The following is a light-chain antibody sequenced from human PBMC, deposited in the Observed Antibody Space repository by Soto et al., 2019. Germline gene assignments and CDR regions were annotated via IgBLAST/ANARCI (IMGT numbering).Light chain of an antibody. CDR2: GAS. CDR3: QQYGGSGT. Sequence: EIVLTQSPGTLSLSPGERATLSCRASQSVSNNYLAWYQQKPGQAPRLLIYGASNRATGIPDRFSGSGSGTDCTLTISRLEPEYFAVYYWQQYGGSGTFGQGTKVEIK. CDR1: QSVSNNY. V-gene: IGKV3-20*01. J-gene: IGKJ1*01.